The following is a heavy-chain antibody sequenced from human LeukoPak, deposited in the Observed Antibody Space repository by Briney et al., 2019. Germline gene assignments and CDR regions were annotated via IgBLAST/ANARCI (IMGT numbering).Heavy chain of an antibody. Sequence: PGGSLRLSCAASGFTFSNAWMRWVRQAPGKGLEWVGRIKTKTDGGTTDYAAPVKGRFTISRDDSKNTLYLQMNSLKTEDTAVYYCSTGSYSGSRYDYWGQGTLVTVAS. CDR3: STGSYSGSRYDY. D-gene: IGHD1-26*01. CDR1: GFTFSNAW. CDR2: IKTKTDGGTT. J-gene: IGHJ4*02. V-gene: IGHV3-15*01.